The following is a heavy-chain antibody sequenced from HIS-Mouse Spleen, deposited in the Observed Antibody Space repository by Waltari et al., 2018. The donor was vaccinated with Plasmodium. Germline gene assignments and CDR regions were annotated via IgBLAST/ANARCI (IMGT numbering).Heavy chain of an antibody. D-gene: IGHD6-13*01. CDR1: GFTFSSYG. V-gene: IGHV3-30*18. Sequence: QVQLVESGGGVVQPGRSLRLSCAASGFTFSSYGMHWVRQAPGKGVEWVAVISNDGMNKDYADSVKGRFTISRDNSKNTLYLQMNSLRAEDTAVYYCAKDRRSSSWYVDYWGQGTLVTVSS. J-gene: IGHJ4*02. CDR3: AKDRRSSSWYVDY. CDR2: ISNDGMNK.